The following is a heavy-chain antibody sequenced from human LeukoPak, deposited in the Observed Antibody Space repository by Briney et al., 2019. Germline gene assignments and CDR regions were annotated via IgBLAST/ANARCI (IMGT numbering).Heavy chain of an antibody. Sequence: PGGSLRLSCAASGVTVSSNYMSWVRQAPGKGLEWVSVTYSGGSTYYAPSVKGRFTISRDNSKKTLYLQMNSLRAEDTAVYYCAKNLAAASDDAFDIWGQGTMVTVSS. CDR2: TYSGGST. CDR3: AKNLAAASDDAFDI. CDR1: GVTVSSNY. V-gene: IGHV3-53*01. J-gene: IGHJ3*02. D-gene: IGHD6-13*01.